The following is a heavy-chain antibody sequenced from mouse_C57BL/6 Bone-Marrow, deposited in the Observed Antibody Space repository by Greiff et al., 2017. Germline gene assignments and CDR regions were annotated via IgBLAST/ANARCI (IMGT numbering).Heavy chain of an antibody. D-gene: IGHD2-4*01. CDR2: ISNGGGST. J-gene: IGHJ3*01. V-gene: IGHV5-12*01. CDR1: GFTFSDYY. CDR3: AGDDYDVTFAY. Sequence: EVKLMESGGGLVQPGGSLKLSCAASGFTFSDYYMYWVRQTPEKRLEWVAYISNGGGSTYYPDTVKGRFTISRDNDKNTLYLQMSRLKSEDTAMYYCAGDDYDVTFAYWGQGTLVTVSA.